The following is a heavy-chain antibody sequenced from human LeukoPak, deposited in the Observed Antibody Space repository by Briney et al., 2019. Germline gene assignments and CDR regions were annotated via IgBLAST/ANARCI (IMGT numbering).Heavy chain of an antibody. CDR1: GYTLTDYY. CDR2: INPNSGGT. D-gene: IGHD4-17*01. CDR3: ARDPPDYGAPAYFDY. V-gene: IGHV1-2*02. Sequence: ASVKVSCKASGYTLTDYYMHWVRQAPGQGLEWMGWINPNSGGTNYAQKFQGRVTMTRDTSISTAYMELSRLRSDDTAVYYCARDPPDYGAPAYFDYWGQGTLVTVSS. J-gene: IGHJ4*02.